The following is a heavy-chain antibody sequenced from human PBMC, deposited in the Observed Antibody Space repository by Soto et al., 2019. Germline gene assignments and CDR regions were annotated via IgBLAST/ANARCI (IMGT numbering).Heavy chain of an antibody. J-gene: IGHJ4*02. Sequence: GGSLRLSCVDSGFIFSSYAMHWVRQAPLKGLEWVAVTSYDGSKKYYADSVKGRFTISRDNSRNTLSLQMNSLRPEDTAVYYCARARDSHSPPNGWGQGTLVTVSS. CDR3: ARARDSHSPPNG. CDR2: TSYDGSKK. CDR1: GFIFSSYA. D-gene: IGHD3-22*01. V-gene: IGHV3-30-3*01.